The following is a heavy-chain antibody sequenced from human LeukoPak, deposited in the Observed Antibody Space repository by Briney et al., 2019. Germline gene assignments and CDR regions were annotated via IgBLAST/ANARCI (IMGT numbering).Heavy chain of an antibody. J-gene: IGHJ4*02. CDR1: GFTFSTYW. D-gene: IGHD6-13*01. V-gene: IGHV3-7*01. CDR2: IKQDGSDK. Sequence: SGGSLRLSCAASGFTFSTYWMSWVRQAPGKGLEWVASIKQDGSDKYYVDSVKGRFTISRDNAKNSLYLQTNSLRAEDTAVYYCARDSDDRSWNGLFDYWGQGTLVTVSS. CDR3: ARDSDDRSWNGLFDY.